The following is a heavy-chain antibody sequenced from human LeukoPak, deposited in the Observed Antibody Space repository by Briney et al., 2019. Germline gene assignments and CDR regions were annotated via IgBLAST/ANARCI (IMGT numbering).Heavy chain of an antibody. V-gene: IGHV1-24*01. J-gene: IGHJ4*02. CDR2: FDPEDGET. CDR1: GYTLTEIS. D-gene: IGHD2-2*01. CDR3: ATDMGLVVPAASGYFDY. Sequence: ASVKVSCKXSGYTLTEISMHWVRQAPRKGLEWMGGFDPEDGETIYSQKFQGRVTMTEDTSTDTAYMELSSLRSVDTAVYYCATDMGLVVPAASGYFDYWGQGTLVTVSS.